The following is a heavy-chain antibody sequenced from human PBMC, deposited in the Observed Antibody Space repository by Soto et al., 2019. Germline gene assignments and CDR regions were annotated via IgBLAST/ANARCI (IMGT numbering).Heavy chain of an antibody. CDR1: GYTLTSYA. Sequence: ASVKVSCTDSGYTLTSYAMHWVRQAPGQRLEWMGWINAGNGNTKYSQKFQGRVTITRDTSASTAYMELSSLRSEDTAVYYCAREPNYYYYMDVWGKGTTVTVSS. V-gene: IGHV1-3*01. J-gene: IGHJ6*03. CDR2: INAGNGNT. CDR3: AREPNYYYYMDV.